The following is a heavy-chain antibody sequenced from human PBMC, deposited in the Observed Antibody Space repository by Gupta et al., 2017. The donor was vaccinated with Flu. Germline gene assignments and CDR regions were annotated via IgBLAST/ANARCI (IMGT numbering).Heavy chain of an antibody. CDR3: ARRGAYFFDF. CDR2: VYLNGDT. CDR1: RGGYF. V-gene: IGHV4-31*02. J-gene: IGHJ4*02. D-gene: IGHD3-16*01. Sequence: RGGYFGSWLRQLPGKGLEWIGYVYLNGDTYYNPSLQSRVSKSVYRSKNQFSLEVGSVTAADTAVYFCARRGAYFFDFWGQGTLVTVSS.